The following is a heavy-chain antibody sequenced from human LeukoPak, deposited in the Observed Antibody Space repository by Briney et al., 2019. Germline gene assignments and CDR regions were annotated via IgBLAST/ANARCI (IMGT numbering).Heavy chain of an antibody. D-gene: IGHD1-26*01. CDR2: IYESGSI. CDR1: GGSISGSGYY. J-gene: IGHJ5*02. CDR3: ARYRTVLVGATWDWSDP. V-gene: IGHV4-39*01. Sequence: SETLSLTCTVSGGSISGSGYYWGWVRQPPGKGLEWIGSIYESGSIYYNPSLNSRVTISVDTSKNQFSLKLSSVTAADTAVYYCARYRTVLVGATWDWSDPWGQGTLVTVSS.